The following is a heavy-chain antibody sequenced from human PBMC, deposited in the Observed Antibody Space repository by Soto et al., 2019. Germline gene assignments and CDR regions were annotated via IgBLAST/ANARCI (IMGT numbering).Heavy chain of an antibody. D-gene: IGHD1-26*01. CDR3: ARGPPIVGNTTPLDS. V-gene: IGHV4-30-2*01. CDR2: IYHSGTF. J-gene: IGHJ4*02. CDR1: GGSISAAGDS. Sequence: PSETLSLTCAVSGGSISAAGDSWSWIRQPPGGGLEWIGYIYHSGTFLYNPSLKTRLTMSLDRSNNQFSLTLNSVTAADTAVYYCARGPPIVGNTTPLDSWGRGTLVTVSS.